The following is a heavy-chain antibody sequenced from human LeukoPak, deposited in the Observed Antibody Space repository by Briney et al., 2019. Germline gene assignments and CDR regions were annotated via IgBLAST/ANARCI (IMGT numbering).Heavy chain of an antibody. V-gene: IGHV3-30*02. Sequence: GGSLRLSWAASGFTFSSYGMHWVRQAPGKGLEWVAFIRYDGSNKYYADSVKGRFTISRDNSKNTLYLQMNSLRAEDTAVYYCAKDKGRWLHQVGGYFDYWGKGTLVTVSS. CDR2: IRYDGSNK. CDR1: GFTFSSYG. D-gene: IGHD5-24*01. J-gene: IGHJ4*02. CDR3: AKDKGRWLHQVGGYFDY.